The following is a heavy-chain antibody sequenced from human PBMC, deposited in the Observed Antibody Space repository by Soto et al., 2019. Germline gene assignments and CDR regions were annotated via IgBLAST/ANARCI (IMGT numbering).Heavy chain of an antibody. CDR2: IYWDDDK. Sequence: QITLKESGPTLVKPTQTLTLTCTFSGFSLSSTRMAVGWIRQPPGKALAWLALIYWDDDKRYSPFLKSRLTITKDTSKNQVVLKMSNMDPVDTARYYCAHIVVAGLGYYFDYWGQGTLVTVSS. CDR1: GFSLSSTRMA. D-gene: IGHD6-19*01. J-gene: IGHJ4*02. CDR3: AHIVVAGLGYYFDY. V-gene: IGHV2-5*02.